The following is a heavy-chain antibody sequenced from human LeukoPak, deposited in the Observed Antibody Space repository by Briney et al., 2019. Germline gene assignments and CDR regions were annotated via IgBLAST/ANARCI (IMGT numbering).Heavy chain of an antibody. V-gene: IGHV4-39*01. CDR1: GGSISSSSYY. Sequence: PSETLSLTCTVSGGSISSSSYYWGWIRQPPGKGLEWIGSIYYRGSTYYNPSLKSRVTISVDTSKNQFSLKLSSVTAADTAVYYCAVTTYTFDYWGQGTLVTVSS. CDR3: AVTTYTFDY. CDR2: IYYRGST. J-gene: IGHJ4*02. D-gene: IGHD4-17*01.